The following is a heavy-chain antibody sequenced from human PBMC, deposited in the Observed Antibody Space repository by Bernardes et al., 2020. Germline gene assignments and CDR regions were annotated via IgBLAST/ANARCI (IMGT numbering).Heavy chain of an antibody. V-gene: IGHV4-59*01. D-gene: IGHD6-13*01. CDR1: GGSISSYY. Sequence: SETLSLTCTVSGGSISSYYWSWIRQPPGKGLEWIGYIYYSGSTNYNPSLKSRVTISVDTSKNQFSLKLSSVTAADTAVYYCARRQQLARGYYGMDVWGQGTTVTVSS. CDR3: ARRQQLARGYYGMDV. CDR2: IYYSGST. J-gene: IGHJ6*02.